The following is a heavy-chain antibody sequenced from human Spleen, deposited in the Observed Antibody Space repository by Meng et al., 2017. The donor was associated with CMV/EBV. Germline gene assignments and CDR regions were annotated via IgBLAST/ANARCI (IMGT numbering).Heavy chain of an antibody. J-gene: IGHJ6*02. V-gene: IGHV3-74*01. CDR3: ARDDSGGYSQGHYYVMDV. D-gene: IGHD1-26*01. CDR2: ITSDGSST. Sequence: GGSLRLSCAASGFTFNTYWMHWVRQAPGKGLVWVSRITSDGSSTTYADSVKGRFTISRDNAKNTLYLQMNSLGAEDTAVYYCARDDSGGYSQGHYYVMDVWGQGTTVTVSS. CDR1: GFTFNTYW.